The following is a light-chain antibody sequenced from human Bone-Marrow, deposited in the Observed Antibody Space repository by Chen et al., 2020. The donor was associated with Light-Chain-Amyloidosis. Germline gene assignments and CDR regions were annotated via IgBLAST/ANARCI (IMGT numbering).Light chain of an antibody. CDR2: RAS. CDR3: MQGTHWPPFT. V-gene: IGKV2-28*01. Sequence: EIVMTQSPLSLPVTPGESASISCRSSQSLLYSDGYKYLVWLLQKPGQSPQVLIYRASTRASGVPDRFSGSESGTEFTLKIDRVEAEDVGVYYCMQGTHWPPFTFGPGTKVDIK. CDR1: QSLLYSDGYKY. J-gene: IGKJ3*01.